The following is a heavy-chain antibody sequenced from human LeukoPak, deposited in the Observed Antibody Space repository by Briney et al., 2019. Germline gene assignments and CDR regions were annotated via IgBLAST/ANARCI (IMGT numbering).Heavy chain of an antibody. V-gene: IGHV1-18*01. CDR2: ISAYNGNT. D-gene: IGHD3-10*01. J-gene: IGHJ6*02. Sequence: ASVTVSFKASGYTFTSYGISWVRQAPGQGLEWMGWISAYNGNTNYAQKLQGRVTMTTDTSTSTAYMELRSLRSDDTAVYYCALYYYGSGSPGYYYYGMDVWGQGTTVTVSS. CDR3: ALYYYGSGSPGYYYYGMDV. CDR1: GYTFTSYG.